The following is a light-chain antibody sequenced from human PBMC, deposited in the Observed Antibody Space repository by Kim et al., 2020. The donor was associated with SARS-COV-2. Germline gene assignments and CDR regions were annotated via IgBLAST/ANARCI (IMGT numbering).Light chain of an antibody. CDR3: QQYSDFPLT. CDR1: QSNSKW. J-gene: IGKJ4*01. V-gene: IGKV1-5*01. Sequence: ESGGDRGTITCRASQSNSKWLAWYQQKPGKAPKLLISDASSLESGVPSTFSGSGSGTQFTLTISSLQPDDVATYYCQQYSDFPLTFGGGTKVDIK. CDR2: DAS.